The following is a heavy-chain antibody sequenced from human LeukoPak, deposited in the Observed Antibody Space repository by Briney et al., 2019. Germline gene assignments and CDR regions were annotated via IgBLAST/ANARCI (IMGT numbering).Heavy chain of an antibody. CDR3: ARSIWYNRQYYFDY. Sequence: ASVKVSCKASGYSFNNYAMQWVRQAPGQRLEWMGWINCGNGKTKYSEKFQGTVTITRGTSATTAYMDLSSLRSEDTAVYYCARSIWYNRQYYFDYWGQGTLVTVSS. J-gene: IGHJ4*02. CDR1: GYSFNNYA. CDR2: INCGNGKT. V-gene: IGHV1-3*01. D-gene: IGHD6-13*01.